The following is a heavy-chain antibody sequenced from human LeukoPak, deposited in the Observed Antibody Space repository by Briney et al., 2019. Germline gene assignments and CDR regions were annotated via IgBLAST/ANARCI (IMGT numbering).Heavy chain of an antibody. CDR3: ARYCTFRTCSGTKFDS. V-gene: IGHV3-7*01. J-gene: IGHJ4*02. D-gene: IGHD1-1*01. CDR1: GFTFSSYW. CDR2: IKQDGSEN. Sequence: PGGSLRLSCAASGFTFSSYWMSWVRQAPGKGLEWVANIKQDGSENYYVDSVEGRFTISRDNAKNSLYLQMNSLRAEDTAVYYCARYCTFRTCSGTKFDSWGQGTLVTVSS.